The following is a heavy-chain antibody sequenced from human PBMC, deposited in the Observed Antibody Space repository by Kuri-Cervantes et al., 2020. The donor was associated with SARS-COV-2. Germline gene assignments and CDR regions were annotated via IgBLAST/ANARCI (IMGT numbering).Heavy chain of an antibody. D-gene: IGHD5-12*01. J-gene: IGHJ4*02. V-gene: IGHV4-38-2*01. Sequence: ESLKISCAASGFTFSDYYMSWIRQAPGKGLEWIGSIYHSGSTYYNPSLKSRVTISLETSKNQFSLKLSSMTAADTAVYYCARSFMVASYFDYWGQGILVTVSS. CDR1: GFTFSDYY. CDR2: IYHSGST. CDR3: ARSFMVASYFDY.